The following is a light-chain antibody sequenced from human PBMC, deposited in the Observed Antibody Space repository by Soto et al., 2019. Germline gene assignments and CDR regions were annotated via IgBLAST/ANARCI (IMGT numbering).Light chain of an antibody. CDR2: GAS. CDR3: QQYGSSGT. J-gene: IGKJ1*01. CDR1: QSISSSY. V-gene: IGKV3-20*01. Sequence: TQSRCTLSASGRDRVTITCRASQSISSSYLAWYQQKPGQAPRLLIYGASNRATGIPDRFSGSASGTDFTLTISRLEPEDFAVYYCQQYGSSGTFGQGTKVDIK.